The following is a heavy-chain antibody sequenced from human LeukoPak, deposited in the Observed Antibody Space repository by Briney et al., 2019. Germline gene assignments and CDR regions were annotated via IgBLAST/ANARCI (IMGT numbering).Heavy chain of an antibody. J-gene: IGHJ4*02. CDR2: ISTSGSTV. D-gene: IGHD5-18*01. CDR3: ARDGPAYSFDY. CDR1: GFSFSGYE. V-gene: IGHV3-48*03. Sequence: PGGSLRLSCAASGFSFSGYEMNWVSQAPGKGLEWVSCISTSGSTVYYADSVKGRFTVSRDNARNSLYLQMNSLRAEDTALYYCARDGPAYSFDYWGQGTLVTVSS.